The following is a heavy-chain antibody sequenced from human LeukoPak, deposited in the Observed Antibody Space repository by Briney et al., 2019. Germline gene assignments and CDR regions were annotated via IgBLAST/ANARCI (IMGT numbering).Heavy chain of an antibody. CDR3: ARLRWSSTSCYLGYYFDY. J-gene: IGHJ4*02. CDR2: IYHSGST. D-gene: IGHD2-2*01. CDR1: GCSISSGYY. Sequence: SETLSLTCAVSGCSISSGYYWGWIRQPPGKGLEWIGSIYHSGSTYYNPSLKSRVTISVDTSKNQFPLKLSSVTAADTAVYYCARLRWSSTSCYLGYYFDYWGQGTLVTVSS. V-gene: IGHV4-38-2*01.